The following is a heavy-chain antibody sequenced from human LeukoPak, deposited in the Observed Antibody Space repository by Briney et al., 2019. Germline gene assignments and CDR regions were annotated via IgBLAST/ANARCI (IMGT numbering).Heavy chain of an antibody. CDR1: GFTFSSYA. J-gene: IGHJ6*03. CDR2: FSGSGGTT. Sequence: GGSLRLSCAASGFTFSSYAMSWVRQAPGRGLEWVSGFSGSGGTTYYADSVKGRFTISRDNSKNTLYLQMNSLRAEDTAVYYCANGNRCTSPNCLGYYYFYMDVWGKGTTVTVSS. CDR3: ANGNRCTSPNCLGYYYFYMDV. D-gene: IGHD2-8*01. V-gene: IGHV3-23*01.